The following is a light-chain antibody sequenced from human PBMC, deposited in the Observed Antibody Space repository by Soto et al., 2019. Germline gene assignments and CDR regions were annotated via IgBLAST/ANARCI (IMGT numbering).Light chain of an antibody. CDR3: QQYNSWPPIT. V-gene: IGKV3-15*01. J-gene: IGKJ5*01. Sequence: EIVLTQSPGTLSLSPGERATLSCRASQSVSSSYLAWYQQKPGQAPRLLIYGASTRATDIPARFSGSGSGTEFTLTISSLQSEDFAVYYCQQYNSWPPITFGQGTRLEIK. CDR1: QSVSSSY. CDR2: GAS.